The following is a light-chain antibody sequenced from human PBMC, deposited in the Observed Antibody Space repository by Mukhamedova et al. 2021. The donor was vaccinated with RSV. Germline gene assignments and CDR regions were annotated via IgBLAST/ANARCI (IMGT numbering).Light chain of an antibody. Sequence: WYQRRVHGKAPNLLIYAASTLQSGAPSRFSGSGSGTDFTLTVSSIQPEDVATYYCQNYNSASLTFSGGTKVEI. J-gene: IGKJ4*01. CDR3: QNYNSASLT. CDR2: AAS. V-gene: IGKV1-27*01.